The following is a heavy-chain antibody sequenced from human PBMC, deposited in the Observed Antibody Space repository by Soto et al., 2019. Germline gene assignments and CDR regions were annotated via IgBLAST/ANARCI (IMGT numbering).Heavy chain of an antibody. J-gene: IGHJ6*03. Sequence: EVQLVESGGGLVKPGGSLRLSCAASGFTFSSYSMNWVRQAPGKGLEWVSSISSSSSYIFYADSVKGRFNISVDNAKNSLYLQMTSLRAEDTAVYYCARTGGYYYYYMVGWGKGTTVTVSS. CDR3: ARTGGYYYYYMVG. D-gene: IGHD3-10*01. CDR1: GFTFSSYS. CDR2: ISSSSSYI. V-gene: IGHV3-21*01.